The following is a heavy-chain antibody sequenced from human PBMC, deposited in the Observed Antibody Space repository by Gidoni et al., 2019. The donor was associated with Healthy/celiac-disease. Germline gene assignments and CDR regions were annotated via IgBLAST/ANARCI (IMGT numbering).Heavy chain of an antibody. CDR1: GYTFTSYA. CDR3: ARVGIADVFDY. J-gene: IGHJ4*02. V-gene: IGHV1-3*05. CDR2: INAGNGNT. Sequence: QVQLVQSGAEEKKPGASVKVSCKASGYTFTSYAMHWVRQAPGQRLEWMGWINAGNGNTKYSQKCQGRVTITRDTSASTAYMELSSLRSEDTAVYYCARVGIADVFDYWGQGTLVTVSS. D-gene: IGHD6-13*01.